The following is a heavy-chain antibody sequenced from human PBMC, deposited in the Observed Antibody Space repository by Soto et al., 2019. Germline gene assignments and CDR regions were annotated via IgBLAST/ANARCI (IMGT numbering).Heavy chain of an antibody. D-gene: IGHD3-10*01. CDR2: ISSSSSYT. V-gene: IGHV3-11*06. Sequence: KPGGSLRLSCAASGFTFSDYYMSWIRQAPGKGLEWVSYISSSSSYTNYADSVKGRFTISRDNAKNSLYLQMNSLRAEDTAVYYCARGSRIQKFVYYGMDVWGQGTTVTVSS. CDR1: GFTFSDYY. CDR3: ARGSRIQKFVYYGMDV. J-gene: IGHJ6*02.